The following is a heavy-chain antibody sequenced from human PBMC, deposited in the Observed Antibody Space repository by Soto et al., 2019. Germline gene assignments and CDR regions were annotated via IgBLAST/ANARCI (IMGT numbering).Heavy chain of an antibody. CDR3: ARSPPSSYYGGSGTFDY. V-gene: IGHV4-4*02. Sequence: PSDTLSLTCAVSGGFTSTNNWWSWVRQPPGKGLEWIGDAYHSGSTEYNPSLKSRASISVDKSKNQISLKLTSATAADTAVYYCARSPPSSYYGGSGTFDYWGQGTLVTVSS. CDR2: AYHSGST. D-gene: IGHD3-10*01. J-gene: IGHJ4*02. CDR1: GGFTSTNNW.